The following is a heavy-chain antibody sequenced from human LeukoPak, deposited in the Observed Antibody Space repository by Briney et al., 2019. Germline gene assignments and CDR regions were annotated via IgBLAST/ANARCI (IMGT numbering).Heavy chain of an antibody. D-gene: IGHD6-13*01. J-gene: IGHJ5*02. CDR3: ARNRGLGSSWYPFDP. CDR1: GFTFRSYW. CDR2: INQDGSEK. Sequence: GGSLRLSCAASGFTFRSYWMSWVRQAPGKGLEWVANINQDGSEKYYVDSVKGRFTVSRDNAKNSLYLQMSSLRAEDTAVCYCARNRGLGSSWYPFDPWGQGTLVTVSS. V-gene: IGHV3-7*01.